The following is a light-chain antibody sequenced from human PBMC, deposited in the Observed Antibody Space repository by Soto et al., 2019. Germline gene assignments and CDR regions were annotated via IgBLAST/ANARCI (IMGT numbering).Light chain of an antibody. CDR2: EFS. CDR1: SSDIGNYDF. J-gene: IGLJ2*01. CDR3: SSYTTSTSFIL. V-gene: IGLV2-14*01. Sequence: QSVLTQPASVSGSPGQSITISCTGTSSDIGNYDFVSWYQQVPGTAPKDMIYEFSSRPSGVSNRFSGSKSGNTASLTISGLHAEDEDYYDCSSYTTSTSFILFGGGTKLTVL.